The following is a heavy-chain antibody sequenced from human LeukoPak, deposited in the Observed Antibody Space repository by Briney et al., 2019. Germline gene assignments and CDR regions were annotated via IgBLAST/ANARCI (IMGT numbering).Heavy chain of an antibody. CDR3: ARLGAGPTYYDFWSGYSSFYFDY. Sequence: SETLSLTCTVSGGSVSNYYWSWIRQPPGKGLEWIGYIYYSGHTTYNPSLKSRVTISVDTSKNQFSLKLSSVTAADTAVYYCARLGAGPTYYDFWSGYSSFYFDYWGQGTLVTVSS. CDR1: GGSVSNYY. CDR2: IYYSGHT. J-gene: IGHJ4*02. V-gene: IGHV4-59*08. D-gene: IGHD3-3*01.